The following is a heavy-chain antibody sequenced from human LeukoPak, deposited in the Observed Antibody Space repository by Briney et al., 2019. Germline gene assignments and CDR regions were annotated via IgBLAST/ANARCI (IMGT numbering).Heavy chain of an antibody. CDR1: GYIFTSYW. J-gene: IGHJ6*02. V-gene: IGHV5-51*01. CDR3: ARHLGVVVVAATRGGYYGMDV. CDR2: IYPGDSDT. D-gene: IGHD2-15*01. Sequence: GESLKISCKGSGYIFTSYWIGWVRQMPGKGLEWMGIIYPGDSDTRYSPSFQGQVTISADKSISTAYLQWSSLKASDTAMYYCARHLGVVVVAATRGGYYGMDVWGQGTTVTVSS.